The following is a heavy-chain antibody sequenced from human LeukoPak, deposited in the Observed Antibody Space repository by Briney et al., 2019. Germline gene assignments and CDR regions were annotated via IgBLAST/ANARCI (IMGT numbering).Heavy chain of an antibody. CDR1: GGSISSYY. V-gene: IGHV4-59*08. J-gene: IGHJ3*02. D-gene: IGHD5-24*01. CDR2: IYYSGST. CDR3: ARRRMATISAFDI. Sequence: PSETLSLTCTVSGGSISSYYWSWIRQPPRKGLEWIGYIYYSGSTNYNPSLKSRVTISVDTSKNQFSLKLSSVTAADTAVYYCARRRMATISAFDIWGQGTMVTVSS.